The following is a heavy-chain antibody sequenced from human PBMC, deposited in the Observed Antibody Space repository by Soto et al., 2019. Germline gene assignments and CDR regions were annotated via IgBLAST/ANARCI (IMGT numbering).Heavy chain of an antibody. J-gene: IGHJ3*02. CDR2: IYYSGST. D-gene: IGHD6-19*01. CDR1: GGSVSSCSYY. V-gene: IGHV4-61*01. CDR3: ARDLEAGTEAPSCAFDI. Sequence: QVQLQESGPGLVKPSETLSLTCTVSGGSVSSCSYYWSWIRQPPGNGLEWLGYIYYSGSTNYSPSLKSRVTISVDTCKNQFSLKLGSVTAAGTAGYYCARDLEAGTEAPSCAFDIWGQGTMVTVSS.